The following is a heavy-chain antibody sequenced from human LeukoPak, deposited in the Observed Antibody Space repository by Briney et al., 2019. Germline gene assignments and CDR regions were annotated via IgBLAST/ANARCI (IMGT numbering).Heavy chain of an antibody. V-gene: IGHV3-7*05. Sequence: GGSLRLSCAASRFTFCSYWMTWVRQASGKGPEWVANIKQDGGEKHYVDSVQGRFTISRDNAKNSLYLQMNSLRAEDTAVYYCARDVGYDSSGSYPYYFDYWGLGTLVTVSS. CDR3: ARDVGYDSSGSYPYYFDY. CDR1: RFTFCSYW. D-gene: IGHD3-22*01. J-gene: IGHJ4*02. CDR2: IKQDGGEK.